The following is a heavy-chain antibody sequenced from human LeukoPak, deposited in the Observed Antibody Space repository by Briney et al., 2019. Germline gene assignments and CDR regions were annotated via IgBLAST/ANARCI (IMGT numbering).Heavy chain of an antibody. CDR3: AKDSRDYVWGSYLNDAFDI. CDR1: GFTFSSYA. CDR2: ISYDGSNK. Sequence: GGSLRLSCAASGFTFSSYAMHWVRQAPGKGLEWVAVISYDGSNKYYADSVKGRFTISRDNSKNTLYLQMNSLRAEDTAVYYCAKDSRDYVWGSYLNDAFDIWGQGTMVTVSS. J-gene: IGHJ3*02. V-gene: IGHV3-30-3*01. D-gene: IGHD3-16*02.